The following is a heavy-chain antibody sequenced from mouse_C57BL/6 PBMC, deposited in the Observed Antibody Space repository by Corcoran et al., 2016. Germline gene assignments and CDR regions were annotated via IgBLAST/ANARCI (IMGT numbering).Heavy chain of an antibody. J-gene: IGHJ1*03. Sequence: QIQLVQSGPELKKPGETVKISCKASGYTFTTYGMSWVKQAPGKGLKWMGWINTYSGVPTYADDFKGRFAFSLETSASTAYLQINNLKNEDTATYVCARGKPRYWYFDVWGTGTTVTVSS. CDR1: GYTFTTYG. CDR3: ARGKPRYWYFDV. V-gene: IGHV9-3*01. CDR2: INTYSGVP.